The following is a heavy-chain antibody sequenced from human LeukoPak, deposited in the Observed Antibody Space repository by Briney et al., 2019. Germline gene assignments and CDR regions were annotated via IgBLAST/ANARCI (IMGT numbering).Heavy chain of an antibody. J-gene: IGHJ4*02. Sequence: GASVKVSCKASGGTFSSYAISWVRQAPAQGLEWMGGIIPIFGTANYAQKFQGRVTITADESTSTAYMELSSLRSEDTAVYYCATTDGSGSYGTYYFDYWGQGTLVTVSS. V-gene: IGHV1-69*13. CDR2: IIPIFGTA. D-gene: IGHD3-10*01. CDR3: ATTDGSGSYGTYYFDY. CDR1: GGTFSSYA.